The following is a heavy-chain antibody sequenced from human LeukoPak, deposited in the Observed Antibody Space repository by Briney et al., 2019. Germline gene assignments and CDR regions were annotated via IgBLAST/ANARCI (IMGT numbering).Heavy chain of an antibody. V-gene: IGHV4-31*03. CDR2: IHYSGST. D-gene: IGHD5-18*01. Sequence: SETLSLTCTVSGGSISSGGYYWSWIRQLPGRGLEWIGYIHYSGSTYYNPSLKSRLTISADTSKNQFSLKLNSVTAADTAMYYCARGRLWLPQVFDSWGPGTLVTVSS. J-gene: IGHJ5*01. CDR1: GGSISSGGYY. CDR3: ARGRLWLPQVFDS.